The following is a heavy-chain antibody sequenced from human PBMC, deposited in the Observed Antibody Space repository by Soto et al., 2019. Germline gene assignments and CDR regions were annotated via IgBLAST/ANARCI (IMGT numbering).Heavy chain of an antibody. CDR3: AKPARDYDFWSGFLNLPFDAFDI. D-gene: IGHD3-3*01. CDR1: GFTFSSDA. V-gene: IGHV3-23*01. J-gene: IGHJ3*02. Sequence: PGGSLRLSCAASGFTFSSDAMSWVRQAPGKGLEWVSAISGSGGSTYYADSVKGRFTISGDNSKNTLYLQMNSLRAEDTAVYYCAKPARDYDFWSGFLNLPFDAFDIWGQGTMVTVSS. CDR2: ISGSGGST.